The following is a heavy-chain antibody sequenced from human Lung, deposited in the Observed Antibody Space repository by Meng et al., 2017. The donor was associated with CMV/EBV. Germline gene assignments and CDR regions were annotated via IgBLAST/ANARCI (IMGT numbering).Heavy chain of an antibody. V-gene: IGHV6-1*01. CDR1: GDIFSSNSAA. CDR3: ARGINGGCGD. CDR2: TYYRSKWYH. D-gene: IGHD4-23*01. J-gene: IGHJ4*02. Sequence: QDQLKQSGPLLVKPSQTLSLTCASSGDIFSSNSAAWHWIRQSRSRGLEWLGRTYYRSKWYHEYAVSVKSRIAISPDTPKNQFSLQLNSMTPEDTAVYYCARGINGGCGDWGQGTLVTVSS.